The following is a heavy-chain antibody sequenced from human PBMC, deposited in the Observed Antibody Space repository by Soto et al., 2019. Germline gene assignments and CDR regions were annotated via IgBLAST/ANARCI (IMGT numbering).Heavy chain of an antibody. V-gene: IGHV3-33*03. Sequence: PGESLKISCAASGFIFSSFGMHWVRQAPGKGLEWVAHIWYDGSNTYYADSVEGRFTISRDNSKNSLYLQMNSLRAEDTAIYYCAKDVEWSLDFWGQGTLVTVSS. CDR1: GFIFSSFG. J-gene: IGHJ4*02. D-gene: IGHD3-3*01. CDR3: AKDVEWSLDF. CDR2: IWYDGSNT.